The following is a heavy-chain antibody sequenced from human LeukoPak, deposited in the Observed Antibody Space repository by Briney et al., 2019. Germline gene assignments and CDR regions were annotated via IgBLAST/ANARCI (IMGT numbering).Heavy chain of an antibody. V-gene: IGHV3-30*03. J-gene: IGHJ4*02. Sequence: GGSLRLSCAASGFTFSSYGMHWVRQAPGKGLEWVAVISYDGSNKYYADSVKGRFTISRDNSKNTLYLQMNSLRAEDTAVYYCARDTKNYDFWSGYHDYWGQGTLVTVSS. CDR1: GFTFSSYG. CDR3: ARDTKNYDFWSGYHDY. CDR2: ISYDGSNK. D-gene: IGHD3-3*01.